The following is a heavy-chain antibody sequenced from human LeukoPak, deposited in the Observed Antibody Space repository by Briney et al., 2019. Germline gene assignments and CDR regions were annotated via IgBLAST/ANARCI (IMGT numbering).Heavy chain of an antibody. CDR2: IIPILGIA. D-gene: IGHD1-26*01. CDR3: ARLVGATIPIDY. CDR1: GGTFSSYA. J-gene: IGHJ4*02. Sequence: ASVKVSCKASGGTFSSYAISWVRQAPGQGLEWMGRIIPILGIANYAQKFQGRVTITADKSTSTAYMELSSLRSEDTAVYYCARLVGATIPIDYWGQGTLVTASS. V-gene: IGHV1-69*04.